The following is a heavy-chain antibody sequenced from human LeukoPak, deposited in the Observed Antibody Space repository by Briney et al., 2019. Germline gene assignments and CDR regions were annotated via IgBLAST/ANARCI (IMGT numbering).Heavy chain of an antibody. J-gene: IGHJ5*02. CDR2: ISWNSGSI. CDR1: GFTFDDYA. Sequence: PGGSLRLSCAASGFTFDDYAIHWVRQAPGKGLEWVSGISWNSGSIGYADSVKGRFTISRDNAKNSLYLQMNSLRAEDTAVYYCARGYSSGWYNWFDPWGQGTLVTVSS. V-gene: IGHV3-9*01. CDR3: ARGYSSGWYNWFDP. D-gene: IGHD6-19*01.